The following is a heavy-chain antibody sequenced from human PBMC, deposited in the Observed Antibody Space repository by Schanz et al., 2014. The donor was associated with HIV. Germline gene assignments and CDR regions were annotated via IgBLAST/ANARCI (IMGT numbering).Heavy chain of an antibody. J-gene: IGHJ6*02. D-gene: IGHD3-22*01. CDR3: AREYSSGYYYYGMDV. CDR1: GYIFTSNG. V-gene: IGHV1-2*02. Sequence: QVQLVQSGAEVKKPGASVKVSCKASGYIFTSNGISWVRQAPGQGLEWMGWINPNSGGTNYAQKFQGRVTMTRDTSISTAYMELSRLTSDDTAVYYCAREYSSGYYYYGMDVWGQGTTVTVSS. CDR2: INPNSGGT.